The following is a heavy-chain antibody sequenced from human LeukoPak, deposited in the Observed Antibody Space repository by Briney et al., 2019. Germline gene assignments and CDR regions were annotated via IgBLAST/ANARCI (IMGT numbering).Heavy chain of an antibody. Sequence: QPGGSLRLSCAASGFTFSNYEMDWVRQAPGKGLEWVSYISRSGSSIYYADSVKGRFTISRDNARNSLYLQMNSLRAEDTAVYYCARDRSGSYYFDYWGQGTLVTVSS. CDR2: ISRSGSSI. V-gene: IGHV3-48*03. CDR3: ARDRSGSYYFDY. D-gene: IGHD3-10*01. CDR1: GFTFSNYE. J-gene: IGHJ4*02.